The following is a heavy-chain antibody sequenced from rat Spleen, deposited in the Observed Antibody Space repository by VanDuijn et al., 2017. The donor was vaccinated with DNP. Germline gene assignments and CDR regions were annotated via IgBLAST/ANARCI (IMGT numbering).Heavy chain of an antibody. CDR1: GFSLTSNS. J-gene: IGHJ2*01. CDR3: ATYYGFNSYFFDY. D-gene: IGHD1-6*01. Sequence: VQLKESGPGLVQPSQTLSLTCTVAGFSLTSNSVHWVRQPPGKGLEWVATIFYAGTTTYYRGSVKGRFTISRDNANGTLYLQMDNLRSEDTATYFCATYYGFNSYFFDYWGQGVMVTVSS. CDR2: IFYAGTTT. V-gene: IGHV5S10*01.